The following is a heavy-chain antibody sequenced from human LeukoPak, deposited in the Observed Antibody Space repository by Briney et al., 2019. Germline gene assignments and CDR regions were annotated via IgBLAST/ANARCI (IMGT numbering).Heavy chain of an antibody. CDR3: ARAKPNWNPPDY. D-gene: IGHD1-1*01. J-gene: IGHJ4*02. CDR1: GGSITSNF. Sequence: SGTLSLTCTVSGGSITSNFWSWIRQPPGKGLEWIGYIYNSGRTSYNPSLKSRATISEDTSKNQFSLKLNSVTAADTAVYYCARAKPNWNPPDYWGQGTLVTVSS. CDR2: IYNSGRT. V-gene: IGHV4-4*09.